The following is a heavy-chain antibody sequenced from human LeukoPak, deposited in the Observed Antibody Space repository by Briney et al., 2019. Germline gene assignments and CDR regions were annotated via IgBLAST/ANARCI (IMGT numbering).Heavy chain of an antibody. CDR3: ASRPYYEITGGDY. J-gene: IGHJ4*02. Sequence: PGGSLRLSCAASGFTFSTYSMSWVRQAPGKGLEWVSSISSSSTYIYYVDSVKGRFTISRDDAKNSLYLQMNSLRADDTAVYYCASRPYYEITGGDYWGQGTLVTVSS. CDR1: GFTFSTYS. V-gene: IGHV3-21*01. CDR2: ISSSSTYI. D-gene: IGHD3-3*01.